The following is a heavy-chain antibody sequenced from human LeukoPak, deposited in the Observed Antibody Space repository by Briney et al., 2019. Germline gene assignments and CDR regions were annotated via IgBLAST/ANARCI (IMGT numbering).Heavy chain of an antibody. D-gene: IGHD4-17*01. CDR2: ISSSSSTI. CDR3: ARDLGYGDYPYFDY. CDR1: GFTFSSYG. V-gene: IGHV3-48*01. Sequence: PGGSLRLSCAASGFTFSSYGMNWVRQAPGKGLEWVSYISSSSSTIYYADSVKGRFTISRDNSKNTLYLQMNSLRAEDTAVYYCARDLGYGDYPYFDYWGQGTLVTVSS. J-gene: IGHJ4*02.